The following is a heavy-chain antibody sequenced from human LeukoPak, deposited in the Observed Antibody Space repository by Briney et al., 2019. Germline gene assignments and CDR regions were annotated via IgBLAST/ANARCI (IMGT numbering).Heavy chain of an antibody. CDR1: GYTFTSYG. CDR3: ARDPRYCSSTSCPHDAFDI. J-gene: IGHJ3*02. CDR2: ISAYNGNT. V-gene: IGHV1-18*01. D-gene: IGHD2-2*01. Sequence: ASVKVSCKASGYTFTSYGISWVRQAPGQGLEWIGWISAYNGNTNYAQKLQGRVTMTTDTSTSTAYMELRSLRSDDTAVYYCARDPRYCSSTSCPHDAFDIWGQGTMVTVSS.